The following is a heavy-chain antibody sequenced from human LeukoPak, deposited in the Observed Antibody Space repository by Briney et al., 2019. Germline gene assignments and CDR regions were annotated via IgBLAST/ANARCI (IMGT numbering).Heavy chain of an antibody. CDR3: ARAYYYDSSGYLSPSHD. J-gene: IGHJ4*02. V-gene: IGHV1-69*13. Sequence: ASVTVSCTASGGTFSIYAISWVRQAPGQGLEWMGGIIPIFGTANYAQKFQGRVTITADESTSTAYMELSSLRSEDTAVYYCARAYYYDSSGYLSPSHDWGQGTLVTVSS. D-gene: IGHD3-22*01. CDR1: GGTFSIYA. CDR2: IIPIFGTA.